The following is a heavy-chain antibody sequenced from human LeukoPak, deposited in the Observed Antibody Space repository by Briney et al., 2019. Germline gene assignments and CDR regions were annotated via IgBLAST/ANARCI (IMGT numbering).Heavy chain of an antibody. Sequence: SETLSLTGTVSGGSISSSSYYWGWIRQPPGKGLGWIGCIYYSGSTYYNPSLKSRVTISVDTSKNQFSLKLSSVTAADTAVYYCARHHPHDYGDYGISSNRFDPWGQGTLVTVSS. CDR2: IYYSGST. CDR3: ARHHPHDYGDYGISSNRFDP. V-gene: IGHV4-39*01. J-gene: IGHJ5*02. D-gene: IGHD4-17*01. CDR1: GGSISSSSYY.